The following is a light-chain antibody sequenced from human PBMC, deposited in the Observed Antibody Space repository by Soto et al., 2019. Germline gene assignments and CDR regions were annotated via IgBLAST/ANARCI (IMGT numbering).Light chain of an antibody. CDR3: QQFSSYPLT. V-gene: IGKV3-20*01. Sequence: ESVLTQSPGTLSLSPGERATLSCRVSQSVSSSYLAWYQQKPGQAPRLLIYGASSRATGIPDRFSGGGSGTDFTLTISRLEPEDFAVYYCQQFSSYPLTFGGGTKVDIK. CDR1: QSVSSSY. J-gene: IGKJ4*01. CDR2: GAS.